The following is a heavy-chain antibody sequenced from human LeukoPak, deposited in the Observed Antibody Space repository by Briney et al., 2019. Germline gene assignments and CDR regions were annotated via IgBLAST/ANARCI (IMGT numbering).Heavy chain of an antibody. CDR1: GFTFSSYA. CDR2: ITVSGGNT. Sequence: PGGSLRLSCAASGFTFSSYAMSWVRQAPGKGLEWVSAITVSGGNTYYADSVKGRFTVSRDNSKNTLSLQMSSLRAEDTAVYYCAKHMGYGMDVWGQGTTVTVSS. J-gene: IGHJ6*02. CDR3: AKHMGYGMDV. V-gene: IGHV3-23*01.